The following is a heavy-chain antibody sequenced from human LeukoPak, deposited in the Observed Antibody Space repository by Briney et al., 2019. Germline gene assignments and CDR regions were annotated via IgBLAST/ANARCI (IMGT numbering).Heavy chain of an antibody. CDR2: IIPIFGTA. CDR1: GGTFSSYA. V-gene: IGHV1-69*13. J-gene: IGHJ4*02. D-gene: IGHD1-14*01. CDR3: ARSGSRGIDY. Sequence: GASVKVSCKASGGTFSSYAISWVRQAPGQGLEWMGGIIPIFGTANYAQKFQGRVTITADESTSTAYMELSRLRSDDTAVYYCARSGSRGIDYWGQGTLVTVSS.